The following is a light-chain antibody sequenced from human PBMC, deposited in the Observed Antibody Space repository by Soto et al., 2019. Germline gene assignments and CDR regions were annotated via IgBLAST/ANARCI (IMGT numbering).Light chain of an antibody. CDR1: SSDVGGYNY. V-gene: IGLV2-14*01. CDR3: SSYTGSSTLV. Sequence: QSALAQPTSVSGSPGQSITISCTGTSSDVGGYNYVSWYQQHPGKAPKLMIYEVSNRPSGVSNRFSGSKSGNTASLTISGLQAGDEADYYCSSYTGSSTLVFGTGTKVTVL. CDR2: EVS. J-gene: IGLJ1*01.